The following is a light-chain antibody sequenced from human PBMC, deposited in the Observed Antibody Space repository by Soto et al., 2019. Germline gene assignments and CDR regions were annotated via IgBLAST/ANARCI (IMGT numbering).Light chain of an antibody. J-gene: IGLJ1*01. CDR2: DVS. V-gene: IGLV2-11*01. CDR1: SSDVGGYNY. CDR3: CSYAGSYTYV. Sequence: QSALTQPRSVSGSPGQSVTISCTGTSSDVGGYNYVSWYQQHPGKAPKLMIYDVSKRPSGVPDRFSGSKSGNAASLTISVLQAVDEADYYRCSYAGSYTYVFGTGTKVTVL.